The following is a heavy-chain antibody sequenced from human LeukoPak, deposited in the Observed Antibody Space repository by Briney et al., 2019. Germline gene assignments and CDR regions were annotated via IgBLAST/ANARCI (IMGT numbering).Heavy chain of an antibody. CDR1: GGSFSGYY. V-gene: IGHV4-34*01. J-gene: IGHJ3*02. Sequence: PSETLALTCAVYGGSFSGYYWSWIRQPPGKGLEWIGEINHSGSTNYNPSLKSRVTISVDTSKNQFYLKLSSVTAADTAVYYCARYRAFDIWGQGTMVTVSS. D-gene: IGHD2-2*01. CDR2: INHSGST. CDR3: ARYRAFDI.